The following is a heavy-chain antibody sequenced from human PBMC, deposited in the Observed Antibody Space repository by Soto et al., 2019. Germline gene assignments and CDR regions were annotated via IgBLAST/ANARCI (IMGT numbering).Heavy chain of an antibody. V-gene: IGHV3-23*01. D-gene: IGHD5-12*01. Sequence: EVQLLESGGGLVQPGGSLRLSCAASGSTFSSYAMSWVRQAPGKGLEWVSAISGSGGSTYYADSVKGRFTISRDNSKNTLYLQMNSLRAEDTAVYYCAKAGPRGYSGYGRYYYYYYGMDVWGQGTTVTVSS. CDR3: AKAGPRGYSGYGRYYYYYYGMDV. CDR1: GSTFSSYA. CDR2: ISGSGGST. J-gene: IGHJ6*02.